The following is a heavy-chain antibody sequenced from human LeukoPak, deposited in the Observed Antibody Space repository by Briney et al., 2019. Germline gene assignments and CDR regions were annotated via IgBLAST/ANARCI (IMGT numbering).Heavy chain of an antibody. J-gene: IGHJ5*02. V-gene: IGHV3-48*01. Sequence: PGGSLRLPCAASGFTVSSNYMSWVRQAPGKGLEWISYIKGRSDTIHYAGSVKGRFTISRDNAKNTLSLQMTSLRAGDTAIYYCVRGQGAHDNWFDPWGQGTLVTVAS. CDR2: IKGRSDTI. CDR3: VRGQGAHDNWFDP. CDR1: GFTVSSNY. D-gene: IGHD4/OR15-4a*01.